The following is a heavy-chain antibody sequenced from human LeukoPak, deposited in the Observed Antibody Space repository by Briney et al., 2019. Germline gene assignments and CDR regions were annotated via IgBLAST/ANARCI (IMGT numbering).Heavy chain of an antibody. J-gene: IGHJ4*02. CDR2: MNPNSGNT. Sequence: ASVKVSCKASGYTFTSYDINWVRQATGQGLEWLGWMNPNSGNTGYAQKFQGRVTITRDTSINTAYMELSNLRSEDTAVYYCAKLYSSSWPFDYWGQGTLVTVSS. CDR3: AKLYSSSWPFDY. D-gene: IGHD6-13*01. CDR1: GYTFTSYD. V-gene: IGHV1-8*03.